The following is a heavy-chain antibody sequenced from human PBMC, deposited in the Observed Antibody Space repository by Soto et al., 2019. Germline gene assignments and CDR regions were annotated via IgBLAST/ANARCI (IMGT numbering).Heavy chain of an antibody. CDR2: IYYGGNT. CDR3: ARVSGHYYYGVDV. J-gene: IGHJ6*02. CDR1: GGSISNGDYY. Sequence: QVQLQESGPGLVKPSETRSLTCNVFGGSISNGDYYWSWIRQPPGKGLQYIGYIYYGGNTNYNPSLKSRFTMSIDRSANHFSLTLTSVTAADMAVYYCARVSGHYYYGVDVWGQGTTVIVSS. V-gene: IGHV4-30-4*01.